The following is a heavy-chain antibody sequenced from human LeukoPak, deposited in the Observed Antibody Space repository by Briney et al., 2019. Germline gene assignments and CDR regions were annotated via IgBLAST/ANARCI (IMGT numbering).Heavy chain of an antibody. CDR3: ARATYYDYVWGSPDFDY. CDR1: GYTFTSYD. J-gene: IGHJ4*02. D-gene: IGHD3-16*01. Sequence: ASVRVSCKASGYTFTSYDINWVRQAPGQGLEWMGWMNPNSGNTDYAQTFQGRVTMTRNTSISTAYMELSSLRSEDTAVYYCARATYYDYVWGSPDFDYWGQGTLVTVSS. V-gene: IGHV1-8*01. CDR2: MNPNSGNT.